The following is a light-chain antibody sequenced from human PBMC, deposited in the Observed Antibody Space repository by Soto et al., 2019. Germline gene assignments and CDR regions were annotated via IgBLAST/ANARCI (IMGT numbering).Light chain of an antibody. V-gene: IGKV3-15*01. CDR3: QQYHNLWT. J-gene: IGKJ1*01. Sequence: EIVFTQSPGTLSLSPGERAALSCRASQSIYSNLAWYQQRPGQPPRLLIYRASTRATDTPARFSGSGSGTEFTLTISSLQSEDLAVYYCQQYHNLWTFGQGTKVDI. CDR2: RAS. CDR1: QSIYSN.